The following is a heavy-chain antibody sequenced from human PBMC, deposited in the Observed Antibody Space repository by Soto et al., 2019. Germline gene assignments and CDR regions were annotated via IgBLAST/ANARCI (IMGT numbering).Heavy chain of an antibody. J-gene: IGHJ5*02. V-gene: IGHV4-30-4*01. CDR3: ASYYYDSSGYYPYNWFDP. CDR2: IYYSGST. CDR1: GGSISSGDYY. Sequence: QVQLQESGPGLVKPSQTLSLTCTVSGGSISSGDYYWSWIRQPPGKGLEWIGYIYYSGSTYYNPSLQSRVTISVDTSKTQFSLKLSSVTAADTAVYYCASYYYDSSGYYPYNWFDPWGQGTLVTVSS. D-gene: IGHD3-22*01.